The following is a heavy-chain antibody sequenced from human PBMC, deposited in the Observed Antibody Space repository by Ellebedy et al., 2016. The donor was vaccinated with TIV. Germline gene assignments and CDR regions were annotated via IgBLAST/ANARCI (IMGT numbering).Heavy chain of an antibody. CDR2: LIPIYGTS. V-gene: IGHV1-69*13. D-gene: IGHD4-17*01. CDR1: GDTFSRYA. J-gene: IGHJ4*02. Sequence: ASVKVSCXASGDTFSRYAVSWVRQAPGQGLEWMGTLIPIYGTSNNAQKFQGRVTITADESMSTDYMELRSLRSDDTAVYYCARRQSRFSYGDYALDHWGQGTLVTVSS. CDR3: ARRQSRFSYGDYALDH.